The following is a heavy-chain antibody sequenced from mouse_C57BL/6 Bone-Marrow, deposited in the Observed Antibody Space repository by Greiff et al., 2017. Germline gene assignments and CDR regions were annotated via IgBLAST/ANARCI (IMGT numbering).Heavy chain of an antibody. Sequence: VQVVESGAELARPGASVKLSCKASGYTFTSYGISWVKQRTGQGLEWIGEIYPRSGNTYYNEKFKGKATLTADKSSSTAYMELRSLTSEDSAVYFCANLTGTTWFAYWGQGTLVTVSA. V-gene: IGHV1-81*01. CDR2: IYPRSGNT. J-gene: IGHJ3*01. CDR3: ANLTGTTWFAY. CDR1: GYTFTSYG. D-gene: IGHD4-1*01.